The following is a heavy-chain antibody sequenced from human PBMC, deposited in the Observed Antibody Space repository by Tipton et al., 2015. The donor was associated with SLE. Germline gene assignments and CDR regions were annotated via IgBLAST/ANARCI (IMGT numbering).Heavy chain of an antibody. Sequence: TLSLTCTVSGGSISSYYWGWIRQPPGKGLEWIGSIYYSGSTYYNPSLKSRVTISVDTSKKQFSLKLSSVTAADTAVYYCARRSGTFDYWGQGTLVTVSS. CDR1: GGSISSYY. J-gene: IGHJ4*02. D-gene: IGHD1-1*01. CDR3: ARRSGTFDY. CDR2: IYYSGST. V-gene: IGHV4-39*01.